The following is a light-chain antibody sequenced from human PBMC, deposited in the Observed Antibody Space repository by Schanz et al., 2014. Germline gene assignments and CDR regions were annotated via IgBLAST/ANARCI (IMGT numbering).Light chain of an antibody. CDR3: QQSNSIPPWT. V-gene: IGKV1-39*01. J-gene: IGKJ1*01. CDR1: QSISSY. CDR2: AAS. Sequence: DIQMTQSPSSLAASVGDRVTITCRARQSISSYLNWYQQKPGKAPKLLIYAASSLQSGVPSRFSGSGSGTDFTLTISSLQPADFATYYCQQSNSIPPWTFGQGTKVEIK.